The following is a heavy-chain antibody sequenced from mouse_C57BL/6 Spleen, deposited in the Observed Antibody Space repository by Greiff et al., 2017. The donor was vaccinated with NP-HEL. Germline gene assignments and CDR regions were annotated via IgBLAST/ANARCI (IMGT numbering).Heavy chain of an antibody. CDR1: GYAFSSSW. CDR3: ARSRVYYYGSSYDAMDY. Sequence: QVHVKQSGPELVKPGASVKISCKASGYAFSSSWMNWVKQRPGKGLEWIGRIYPGDGDTNYNGKFKGKATLTADKSSSTAYMQLSSLTSEDSAVYFCARSRVYYYGSSYDAMDYWGQGTSVTVSS. J-gene: IGHJ4*01. D-gene: IGHD1-1*01. CDR2: IYPGDGDT. V-gene: IGHV1-82*01.